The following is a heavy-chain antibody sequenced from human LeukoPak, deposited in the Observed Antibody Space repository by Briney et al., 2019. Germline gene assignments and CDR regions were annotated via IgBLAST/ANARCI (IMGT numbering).Heavy chain of an antibody. CDR2: IYTSGST. V-gene: IGHV4-4*07. CDR3: AREGLACSSTGCYGGNWFDP. D-gene: IGHD2-2*01. CDR1: GGSISSYY. J-gene: IGHJ5*02. Sequence: SETLSLTCTVSGGSISSYYWSWIRQPAGKGLEWIGRIYTSGSTNYNPSLKSRVTMSVDTSKNQFSLKLSSVTAADTAVYYCAREGLACSSTGCYGGNWFDPWGQGTLVTVSS.